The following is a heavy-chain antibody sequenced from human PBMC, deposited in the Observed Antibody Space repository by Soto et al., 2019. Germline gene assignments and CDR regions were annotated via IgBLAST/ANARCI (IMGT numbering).Heavy chain of an antibody. CDR2: IYYSGST. J-gene: IGHJ1*01. V-gene: IGHV4-59*01. CDR1: GASTSSYY. D-gene: IGHD2-2*01. Sequence: QVQLQESGPGLVKPSETLSLTCTVSGASTSSYYWTWIRQPPGKGLEWIGYIYYSGSTNYNPSLKSRVTISLDTSNNRFSLHLSSVTAADTAVYYCARSGDSSRGEFLQHWGQGTLVTVSS. CDR3: ARSGDSSRGEFLQH.